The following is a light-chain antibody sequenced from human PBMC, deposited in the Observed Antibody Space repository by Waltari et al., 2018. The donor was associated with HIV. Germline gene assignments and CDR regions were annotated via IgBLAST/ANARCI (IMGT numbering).Light chain of an antibody. CDR3: QSYDSTNHVV. J-gene: IGLJ2*01. Sequence: NFMLTQPHSVSASPGQTVTISCTGSSGSIGTNYVHWHQQPPGRAPTTVIYEDNRRPSGVPDRFSGSIDSSSTSASLTISGLKTEDEADYYCQSYDSTNHVVFGGGTKLTVL. V-gene: IGLV6-57*02. CDR2: EDN. CDR1: SGSIGTNY.